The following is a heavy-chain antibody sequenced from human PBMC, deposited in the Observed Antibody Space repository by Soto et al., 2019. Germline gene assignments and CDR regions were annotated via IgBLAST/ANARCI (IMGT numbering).Heavy chain of an antibody. CDR2: IYQSGIT. CDR3: ATLPPRIVVVFTEMPT. D-gene: IGHD2-21*01. Sequence: HVQLRESGPRLVKPSGTLSPTCAVSGGAISSSYWWTWVLQPPGEGLQWIGEIYQSGITNYNPALRRRVSMSVDKSHNEFSLGLTSVTAADPSVYYCATLPPRIVVVFTEMPTWGQGILVTVSS. J-gene: IGHJ5*02. CDR1: GGAISSSYW. V-gene: IGHV4-4*02.